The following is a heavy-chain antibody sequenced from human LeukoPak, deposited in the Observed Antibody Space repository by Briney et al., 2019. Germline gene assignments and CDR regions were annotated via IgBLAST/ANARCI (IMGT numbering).Heavy chain of an antibody. V-gene: IGHV1-18*01. CDR3: ARVLSVVVPAAILDYWFDP. CDR1: GYTLTSYG. D-gene: IGHD2-2*01. Sequence: EASVKVFCKASGYTLTSYGISRVRQAPGQGLEWMGWISAYNGNTNYAQKLQGRDTMTTDTSTSTAYMELRSLRSDDTAVYYCARVLSVVVPAAILDYWFDPWGQGTLVTVSS. CDR2: ISAYNGNT. J-gene: IGHJ5*02.